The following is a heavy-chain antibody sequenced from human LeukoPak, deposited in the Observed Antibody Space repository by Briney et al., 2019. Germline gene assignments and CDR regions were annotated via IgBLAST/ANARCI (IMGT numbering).Heavy chain of an antibody. CDR2: INPGGGTT. Sequence: ASVKVSCKASGYTFTGYYMHWVRQAPGQGLEWMGIINPGGGTTTYAQKFKGRVTMTRDTSTSTVFMGLSSLRSEDTAVYYCARDLTNCGGDCYYFYYYGMDVWGQGTTVTVSS. CDR1: GYTFTGYY. V-gene: IGHV1-46*01. D-gene: IGHD2-21*02. J-gene: IGHJ6*02. CDR3: ARDLTNCGGDCYYFYYYGMDV.